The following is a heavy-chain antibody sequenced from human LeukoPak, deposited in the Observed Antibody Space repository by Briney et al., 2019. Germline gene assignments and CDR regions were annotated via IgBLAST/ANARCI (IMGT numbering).Heavy chain of an antibody. J-gene: IGHJ4*02. V-gene: IGHV3-15*04. Sequence: GGSLRLSCAASGFSFSDAWMSWVRQIPGKGLEWVGRIESKTDGGTTDYAAPVKGRFTISRDDSTNTLYLQMNSLKSEDTAVYYCTTYGSGRKFDYCGQGILVTVSS. D-gene: IGHD3-10*01. CDR2: IESKTDGGTT. CDR1: GFSFSDAW. CDR3: TTYGSGRKFDY.